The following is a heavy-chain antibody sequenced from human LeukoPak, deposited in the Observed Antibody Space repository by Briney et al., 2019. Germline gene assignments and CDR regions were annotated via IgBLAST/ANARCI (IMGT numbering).Heavy chain of an antibody. CDR2: MNPNSGNT. Sequence: ASVKVSCKASGYTFTGYYMHWVRQAPGQGLEWMGWMNPNSGNTGYAQKFQGRVTMTRNTSISTAYMELSSLRSEDTAVYYCARMVGTGTTSYGMDVWGQGTTVTVSS. D-gene: IGHD1-1*01. CDR1: GYTFTGYY. J-gene: IGHJ6*02. V-gene: IGHV1-8*02. CDR3: ARMVGTGTTSYGMDV.